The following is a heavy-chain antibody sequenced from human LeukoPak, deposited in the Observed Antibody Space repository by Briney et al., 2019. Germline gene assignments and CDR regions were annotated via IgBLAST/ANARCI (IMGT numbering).Heavy chain of an antibody. V-gene: IGHV1-46*01. CDR1: GYTFTSYY. J-gene: IGHJ4*02. CDR3: ARDPESTTGTTEEKTVEDY. D-gene: IGHD1-1*01. Sequence: ASVKVSCKASGYTFTSYYMHWVRQAPGQGLEWMGIIDPSGGSTSYAQKFQGRVTMTRDTSTSTVYMELSSLRSEDTAVYYCARDPESTTGTTEEKTVEDYWGQGTLVTVSS. CDR2: IDPSGGST.